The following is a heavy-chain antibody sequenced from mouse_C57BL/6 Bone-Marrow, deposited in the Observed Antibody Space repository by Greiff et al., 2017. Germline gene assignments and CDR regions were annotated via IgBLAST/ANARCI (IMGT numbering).Heavy chain of an antibody. CDR1: GYTFTSYW. CDR3: ARLGGYYVVDY. V-gene: IGHV1-53*01. CDR2: INPSNGGT. J-gene: IGHJ2*01. D-gene: IGHD2-3*01. Sequence: QVQLKQSGTELVKPGASVKLSCKASGYTFTSYWMHWVKQRPGQGLEWIGNINPSNGGTNYNEKFKSKATLTVDKSSSTAYMQLSSLTSEDSAVYYCARLGGYYVVDYWGQGTTLTVSS.